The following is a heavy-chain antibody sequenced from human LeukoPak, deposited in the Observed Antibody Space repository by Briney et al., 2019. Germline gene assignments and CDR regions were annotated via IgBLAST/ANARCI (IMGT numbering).Heavy chain of an antibody. J-gene: IGHJ4*02. CDR1: GGTFSNYA. CDR3: ARARHSYHDSSGYYYAFDY. Sequence: SVKVSCKASGGTFSNYAFSWVRQAPGQGLEWMGAIVPIIGRANYAQRFQGRVTIIADESTSTVYMELSSLRPEDTAVYYCARARHSYHDSSGYYYAFDYWGQGTLVTVSS. CDR2: IVPIIGRA. D-gene: IGHD3-22*01. V-gene: IGHV1-69*01.